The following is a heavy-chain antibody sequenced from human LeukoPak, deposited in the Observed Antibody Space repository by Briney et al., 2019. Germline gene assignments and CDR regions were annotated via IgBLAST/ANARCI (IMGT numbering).Heavy chain of an antibody. CDR3: ARYCSSTSCSSYYYYYMDV. Sequence: GGSLRLSCAASGFTFSSYSMNWVRQAPGKGLEWVSSISSSSSYIYYADSVKGRFTISRDNAKNSLYLQMNSLRAEDTAVCYCARYCSSTSCSSYYYYYMDVWGKGTTVTVSS. J-gene: IGHJ6*03. CDR2: ISSSSSYI. V-gene: IGHV3-21*01. D-gene: IGHD2-2*01. CDR1: GFTFSSYS.